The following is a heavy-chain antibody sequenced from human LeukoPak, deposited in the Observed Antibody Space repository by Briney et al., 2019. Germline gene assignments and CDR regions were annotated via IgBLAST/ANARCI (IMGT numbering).Heavy chain of an antibody. Sequence: SETLSLTCTVSGGSISTHYWSWIRQPAGKGLEWVGRVYNSGSGSKNYNSNSSPFLRSRVFMSVDASENQFSRRLNSVTAADTGVYFCARDHGGSGAKLDYWGQGTLVTVSS. V-gene: IGHV4-4*07. CDR1: GGSISTHY. D-gene: IGHD3-10*01. J-gene: IGHJ4*02. CDR2: VYNSGSGSKNYNS. CDR3: ARDHGGSGAKLDY.